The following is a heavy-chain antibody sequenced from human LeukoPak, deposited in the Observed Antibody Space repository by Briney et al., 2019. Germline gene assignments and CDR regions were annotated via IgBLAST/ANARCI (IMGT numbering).Heavy chain of an antibody. CDR3: ARSSSGWYGDWFDP. Sequence: SETLSLTCAVSGGSISSGGYSWSWIRQPPGKGLEWIGYIYYSGSTYYNPSLKSRVTISVDTSKNQFSLKLSSVTAADTAVYYCARSSSGWYGDWFDPWGQGTLVTVSS. CDR1: GGSISSGGYS. V-gene: IGHV4-30-4*07. CDR2: IYYSGST. J-gene: IGHJ5*02. D-gene: IGHD6-19*01.